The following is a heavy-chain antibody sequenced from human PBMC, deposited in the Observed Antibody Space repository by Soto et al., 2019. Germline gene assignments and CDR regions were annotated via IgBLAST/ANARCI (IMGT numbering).Heavy chain of an antibody. CDR3: AKKIASAGRPTWFDP. V-gene: IGHV3-23*01. CDR2: ISSSGGST. CDR1: GFTFSNYA. Sequence: GGSLRLSCAASGFTFSNYAMNWVRQAPGKGLEWVSTISSSGGSTYYADSVKGRFTISRDNSKNTLYLQMNSLRAEDTAVYYCAKKIASAGRPTWFDPWGQGTLVTVSS. D-gene: IGHD6-13*01. J-gene: IGHJ5*02.